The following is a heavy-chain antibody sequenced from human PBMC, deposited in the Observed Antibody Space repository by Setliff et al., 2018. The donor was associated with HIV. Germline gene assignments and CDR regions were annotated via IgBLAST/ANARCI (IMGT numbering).Heavy chain of an antibody. V-gene: IGHV3-72*01. J-gene: IGHJ4*02. CDR3: AREVRLRS. CDR1: GFIFSDRY. D-gene: IGHD1-1*01. CDR2: SRNKANSYST. Sequence: GSLRLSCVASGFIFSDRYMDWVRQAPGKGLEWIGRSRNKANSYSTEYAASVKGRFTISRDASKSSMYLQMNSLKSEDTAVYYCAREVRLRSWGQGTLVTVSS.